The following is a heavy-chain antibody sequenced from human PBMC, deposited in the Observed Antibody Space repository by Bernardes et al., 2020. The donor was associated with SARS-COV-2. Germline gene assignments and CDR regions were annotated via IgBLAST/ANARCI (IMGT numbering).Heavy chain of an antibody. CDR3: SRGVVTIFGVLIMIPARGYRDP. J-gene: IGHJ5*02. CDR2: IDHRGSA. CDR1: GASFTHYY. V-gene: IGHV4-34*01. D-gene: IGHD3-3*01. Sequence: SETLSLTCAVYGASFTHYYWTWIRQHPGKALEWIGDIDHRGSANYNPSLKSRVTISLDKSKSQFSLNLSSVTAADTAVYYCSRGVVTIFGVLIMIPARGYRDPWRQGTPVTLPS.